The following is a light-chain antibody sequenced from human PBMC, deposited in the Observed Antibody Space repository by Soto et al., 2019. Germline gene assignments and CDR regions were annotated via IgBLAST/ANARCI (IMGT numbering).Light chain of an antibody. Sequence: DIQMPQSPSSVSASVGDRVTISCRASQGISSWLDWYQQKPGKAPSLLIYSASTLYSGVPSRFSGSGSGTDFTLTISRLQPEDFATYYCQQANSFPLTFGPGTKVDIK. J-gene: IGKJ3*01. CDR2: SAS. CDR1: QGISSW. CDR3: QQANSFPLT. V-gene: IGKV1-12*01.